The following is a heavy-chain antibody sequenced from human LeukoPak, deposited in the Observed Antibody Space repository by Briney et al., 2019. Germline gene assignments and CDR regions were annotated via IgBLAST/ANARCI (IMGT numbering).Heavy chain of an antibody. Sequence: GGSLRLSCAASGFTFSSYGMHWVRQAPGKGLEWVAFIRYDGSNKYYTDSVKGRFTISRDNSKNTLYLQMNSLRAEDTAVYYCAGGFGVVLPFDYWGQGTLVTVSS. V-gene: IGHV3-30*02. CDR3: AGGFGVVLPFDY. CDR2: IRYDGSNK. D-gene: IGHD3-3*01. CDR1: GFTFSSYG. J-gene: IGHJ4*02.